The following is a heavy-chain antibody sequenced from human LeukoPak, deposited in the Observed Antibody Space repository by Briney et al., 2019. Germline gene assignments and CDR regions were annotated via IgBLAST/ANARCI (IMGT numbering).Heavy chain of an antibody. J-gene: IGHJ3*02. V-gene: IGHV1-8*02. CDR1: GYTFTTYD. CDR3: ARDLLAISAAGRGAFDI. Sequence: ASVKVSCKASGYTFTTYDINWVRQATGQGLEWMGWMNPNSGNTGYAQNLQGRLTMTTDTSTSTAYMELRSLRSDDTAVYYCARDLLAISAAGRGAFDIWGQGTMVTVSS. CDR2: MNPNSGNT. D-gene: IGHD6-13*01.